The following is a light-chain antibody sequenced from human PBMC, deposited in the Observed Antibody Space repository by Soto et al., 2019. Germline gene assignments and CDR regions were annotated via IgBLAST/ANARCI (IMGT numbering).Light chain of an antibody. V-gene: IGKV3-20*01. J-gene: IGKJ2*01. CDR2: GAS. CDR1: QSVSSSY. CDR3: QQYGSSGYT. Sequence: EIVLTQSPGTLSLSPGERATLSCRASQSVSSSYLAWYQQKPGQAPRLLIYGASSRATGIPDRFSGSGSGTDFTFTINRLEPEDCAVYYCQQYGSSGYTCGQGTKLEIK.